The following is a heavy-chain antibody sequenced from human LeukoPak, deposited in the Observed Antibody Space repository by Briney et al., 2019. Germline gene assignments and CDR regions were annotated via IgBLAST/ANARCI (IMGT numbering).Heavy chain of an antibody. D-gene: IGHD5-12*01. CDR2: IIPILGIA. CDR1: GGTFSSYA. J-gene: IGHJ4*02. Sequence: SVKVSCKASGGTFSSYAISWVRQAPGQGLEWMGRIIPILGIANYAQKFQGRVTITADKSTSTAYMELSSLRSEDTAVHYCARGYSGYDFGYWGQGTLVTVSS. V-gene: IGHV1-69*04. CDR3: ARGYSGYDFGY.